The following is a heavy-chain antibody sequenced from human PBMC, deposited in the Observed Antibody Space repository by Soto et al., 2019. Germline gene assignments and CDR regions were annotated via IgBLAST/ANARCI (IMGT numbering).Heavy chain of an antibody. CDR3: AKDQQWLPGYYYYYGMDV. CDR1: GFTFSSYW. J-gene: IGHJ6*02. D-gene: IGHD6-19*01. CDR2: ISNDGSNK. Sequence: GGSLRLSCAASGFTFSSYWMHWVRQAPGKGLVWVAHISNDGSNKNYADSVKGRFTISRDNSKNTLYLQMNSLRAEDTAVYYCAKDQQWLPGYYYYYGMDVWGQGTTVTVSS. V-gene: IGHV3-30*18.